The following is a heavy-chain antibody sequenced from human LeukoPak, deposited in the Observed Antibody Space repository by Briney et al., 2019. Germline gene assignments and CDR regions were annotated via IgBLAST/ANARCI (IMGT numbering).Heavy chain of an antibody. CDR2: IIPILGIA. CDR1: GGTFSSYA. J-gene: IGHJ4*02. D-gene: IGHD1-26*01. Sequence: ASVKVSCKASGGTFSSYAISWVRQAPGQGLEWMGRIIPILGIANYAQKFQGRVTITADKSTSTAYVELSSLRSEDTAVYYCARTKSSGSYYDDYWGQGTLVTVSS. V-gene: IGHV1-69*04. CDR3: ARTKSSGSYYDDY.